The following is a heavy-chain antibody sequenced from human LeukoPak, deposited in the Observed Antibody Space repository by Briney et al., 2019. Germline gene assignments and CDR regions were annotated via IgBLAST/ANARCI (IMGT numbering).Heavy chain of an antibody. V-gene: IGHV3-9*01. D-gene: IGHD5-18*01. CDR1: GFTFDDYA. CDR2: ISWNSGSI. J-gene: IGHJ4*02. CDR3: ARGRGTAMVTFDY. Sequence: PGGSLRLSCAASGFTFDDYAMHWVRQAPGKGLEWVSGISWNSGSIGYADSVKGRFTISRDNAKNSLYLQMNSLRAEDTAVYYCARGRGTAMVTFDYWGQGTLVTVSS.